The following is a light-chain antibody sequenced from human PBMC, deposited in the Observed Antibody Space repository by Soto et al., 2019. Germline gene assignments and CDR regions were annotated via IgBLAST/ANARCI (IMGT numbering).Light chain of an antibody. Sequence: EIVLTQSPGTLSLSPGERATLSCRASQSVSSNLAWYQQKPGQAPRLLIYGASTRATGIPARFRGSGSGTEFTLTISSLQSEDFAVYYCQQYNKWPPSTFGQGTKVDIK. V-gene: IGKV3-15*01. CDR3: QQYNKWPPST. CDR2: GAS. CDR1: QSVSSN. J-gene: IGKJ1*01.